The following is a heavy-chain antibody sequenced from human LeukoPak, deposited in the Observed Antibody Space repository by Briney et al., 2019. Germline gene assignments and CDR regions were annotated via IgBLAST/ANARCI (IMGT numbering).Heavy chain of an antibody. V-gene: IGHV1-2*02. CDR3: AGPNYYDSSGHFDY. Sequence: ASVKVSCKASGYSFTYYYIHWVRQAPGQGLEWMGWINPNSGGTNYAQKFQGRVTMTRDTSITTAYMELSRLTSDDTAVYYCAGPNYYDSSGHFDYWGQGTLVTVSS. D-gene: IGHD3-22*01. CDR1: GYSFTYYY. CDR2: INPNSGGT. J-gene: IGHJ4*02.